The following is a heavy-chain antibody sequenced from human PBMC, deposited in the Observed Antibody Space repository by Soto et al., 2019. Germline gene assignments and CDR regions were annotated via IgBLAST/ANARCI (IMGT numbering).Heavy chain of an antibody. V-gene: IGHV1-69*13. J-gene: IGHJ6*02. Sequence: SVKVSCKASGGTFSSYAISWVRQAPGQGLEWMGGIIPIFGTANYAQKFQGRVTITADESTSTAYMELSSLRSEDTAVYYCAREERGDFWSGLYGMDVWGQGTTVTVSS. CDR3: AREERGDFWSGLYGMDV. CDR2: IIPIFGTA. D-gene: IGHD3-3*01. CDR1: GGTFSSYA.